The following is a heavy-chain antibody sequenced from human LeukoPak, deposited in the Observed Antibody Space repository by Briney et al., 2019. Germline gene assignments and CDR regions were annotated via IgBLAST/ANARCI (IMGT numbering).Heavy chain of an antibody. CDR3: ARAGPYDFWSGYYPGYYYYYMDV. D-gene: IGHD3-3*01. CDR1: GGSFSGYY. V-gene: IGHV4-34*01. J-gene: IGHJ6*03. CDR2: INHSGST. Sequence: SETLSLTCAVYGGSFSGYYWSWIRQPPGKGLEWIGEINHSGSTNYNPSLKSRVTISVDTSKNQFSLKLSSVTAADTAVYYCARAGPYDFWSGYYPGYYYYYMDVWGKGTTVTASS.